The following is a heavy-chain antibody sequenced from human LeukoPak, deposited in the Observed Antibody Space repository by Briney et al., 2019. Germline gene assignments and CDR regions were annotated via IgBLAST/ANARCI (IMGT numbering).Heavy chain of an antibody. Sequence: ASVKVSCKASGYTFTSYYMHWVRQAPGQGLEWMGIINPSGGSTSYAQKFQGRVTMTRDMSTSTVYMELSSLRSEDTAVCYCAREYCSSTSCHYWIDFWGQGTLVTVSS. CDR3: AREYCSSTSCHYWIDF. J-gene: IGHJ4*02. D-gene: IGHD2-2*01. CDR1: GYTFTSYY. CDR2: INPSGGST. V-gene: IGHV1-46*01.